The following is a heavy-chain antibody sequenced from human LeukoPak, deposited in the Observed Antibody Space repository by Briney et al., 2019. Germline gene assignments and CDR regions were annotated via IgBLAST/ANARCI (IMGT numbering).Heavy chain of an antibody. CDR2: FDPEDGET. J-gene: IGHJ4*02. V-gene: IGHV1-24*01. D-gene: IGHD2-15*01. Sequence: ASVKVSCKVSGYTLTELSMHWVRQAPGKGLEWMGGFDPEDGETIYAQKFKGRVTMTEDTSTDTAYMELSSLRSEDTAVYYCATVVVATAGDYFDYWGQGTLVTVSS. CDR1: GYTLTELS. CDR3: ATVVVATAGDYFDY.